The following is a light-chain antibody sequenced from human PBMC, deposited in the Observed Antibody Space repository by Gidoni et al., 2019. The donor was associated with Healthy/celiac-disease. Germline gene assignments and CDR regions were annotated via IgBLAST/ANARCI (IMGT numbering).Light chain of an antibody. V-gene: IGKV3-20*01. CDR3: QQYGSSPYT. J-gene: IGKJ2*01. Sequence: IVFTQSPGTLSLSPGERATLPYRASQSVSSSYLAWYQQKPGQAPRLLIYGASSRATGIPDRFSGSGSGTDFTLTISRLEPEDFAVYYCQQYGSSPYTFGQGTKLEIK. CDR2: GAS. CDR1: QSVSSSY.